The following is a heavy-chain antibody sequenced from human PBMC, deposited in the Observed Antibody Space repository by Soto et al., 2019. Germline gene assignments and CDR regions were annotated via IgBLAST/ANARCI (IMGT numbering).Heavy chain of an antibody. CDR3: ARVSTVTKLDY. D-gene: IGHD4-17*01. Sequence: SETLSLTCAAYGGSFNGYYWSWIRQPPGKGLEWIGEINHSGSTNYNPSLKSRVTISVDTSKNQFSLKMSSVTAADTAVYYCARVSTVTKLDYWGHGMLVTVSS. V-gene: IGHV4-34*01. J-gene: IGHJ4*01. CDR2: INHSGST. CDR1: GGSFNGYY.